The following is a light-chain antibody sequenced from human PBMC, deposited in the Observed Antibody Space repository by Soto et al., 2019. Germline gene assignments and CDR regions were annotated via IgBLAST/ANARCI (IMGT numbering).Light chain of an antibody. CDR1: SSDVGKYNY. CDR2: DVT. CDR3: CSYIGSFSLQ. V-gene: IGLV2-11*01. Sequence: QSALTQPRSVSGSPGQSVTISCTGTSSDVGKYNYVSWYQHHPGKAPKLMIFDVTKRPSGVPDRFSGSKSGNTASLTISGLQAEDEADYYCCSYIGSFSLQFGGGTQLTVL. J-gene: IGLJ2*01.